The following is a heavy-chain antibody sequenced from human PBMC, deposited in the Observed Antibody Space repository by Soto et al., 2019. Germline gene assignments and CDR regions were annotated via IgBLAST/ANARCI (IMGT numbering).Heavy chain of an antibody. CDR1: SGSFSGYY. V-gene: IGHV4-34*01. D-gene: IGHD3-16*01. CDR3: ASPGGYYFDY. Sequence: SETLSLTCAVYSGSFSGYYWSWIRQPPGKGLGWIGELYQGLSIIYNPSLESRVTISGDSSKNQFSLKLRSVTAADTAVYYCASPGGYYFDYWGQGTLVTVSS. J-gene: IGHJ4*02. CDR2: LYQGLSI.